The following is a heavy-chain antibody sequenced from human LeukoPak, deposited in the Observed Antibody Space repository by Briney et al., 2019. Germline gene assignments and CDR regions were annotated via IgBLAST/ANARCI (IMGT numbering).Heavy chain of an antibody. CDR1: GFTFSDHW. CDR3: ARAGWYRFDY. V-gene: IGHV3-74*01. CDR2: MNSDGTTT. D-gene: IGHD6-19*01. Sequence: GGSLRLSCSASGFTFSDHWMHWVRQVPGKGLLWVARMNSDGTTTNYADSVKGRFTISRDNAENTLFLQMNSLGADDTAVYYCARAGWYRFDYWGQGTLVTVSS. J-gene: IGHJ4*02.